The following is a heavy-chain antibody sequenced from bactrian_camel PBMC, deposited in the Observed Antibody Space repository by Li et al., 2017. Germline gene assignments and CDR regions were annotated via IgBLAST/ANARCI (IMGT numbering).Heavy chain of an antibody. CDR2: IDSSGST. Sequence: HVQLLESGGGSVQAGGSLRLSCVATGNTNAVTNWGWFRQVPGKEREGIATIDSSGSTAYADSVKGRFTISKDNAKNTVYLQMSSLKPEDTAMYSCALDLRWAGYVRCAAGLRPTGARGPRSPSP. J-gene: IGHJ4*01. V-gene: IGHV3S53*01. CDR3: ALDLRWAGYVRCAAGLRPT. D-gene: IGHD5*01. CDR1: GNTNAVTN.